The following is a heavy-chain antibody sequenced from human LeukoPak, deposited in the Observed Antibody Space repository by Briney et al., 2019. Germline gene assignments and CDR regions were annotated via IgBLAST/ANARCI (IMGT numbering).Heavy chain of an antibody. D-gene: IGHD4-17*01. Sequence: ASVKVSCKASGYTFNTFGISWVRQAPGQGLEWVGWIRGYNGDTDYAEKFQGRVTMTADTSTSTAYMELRSLRYDDSAVYYCARDDDYAVKWFDPWGQGTLVTVSS. J-gene: IGHJ5*02. V-gene: IGHV1-18*01. CDR1: GYTFNTFG. CDR3: ARDDDYAVKWFDP. CDR2: IRGYNGDT.